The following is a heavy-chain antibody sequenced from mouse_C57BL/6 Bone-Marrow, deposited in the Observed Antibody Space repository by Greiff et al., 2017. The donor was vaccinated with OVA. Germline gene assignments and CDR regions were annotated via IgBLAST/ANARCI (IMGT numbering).Heavy chain of an antibody. D-gene: IGHD2-4*01. CDR2: IYPGSGST. CDR1: GYTFTSYW. V-gene: IGHV1-55*01. Sequence: VQLQQPGAELVKPGASVKMSCKASGYTFTSYWITWVKQRPGQGLEWIGDIYPGSGSTNYNEKFKSKATLTVDTSSSTAYMQLSSLTSKDSAVYYCARRRLRTAFFDYWGQGTTLTVSS. CDR3: ARRRLRTAFFDY. J-gene: IGHJ2*01.